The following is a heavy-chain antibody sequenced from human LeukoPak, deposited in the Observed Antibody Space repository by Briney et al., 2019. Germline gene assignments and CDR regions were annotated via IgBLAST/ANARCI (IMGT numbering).Heavy chain of an antibody. CDR2: TSSDLNVK. Sequence: GGSLRLSCAASGFTFSSYAKHWVRQAPGKGLEWVAVTSSDLNVKLYADSVKGRFTISRDNSRSTLYLQMNSLRPEDTAIYYCAREGYYGSGSPPSLYFDYWGQGTLVTVSS. D-gene: IGHD3-10*01. V-gene: IGHV3-30-3*01. J-gene: IGHJ4*02. CDR3: AREGYYGSGSPPSLYFDY. CDR1: GFTFSSYA.